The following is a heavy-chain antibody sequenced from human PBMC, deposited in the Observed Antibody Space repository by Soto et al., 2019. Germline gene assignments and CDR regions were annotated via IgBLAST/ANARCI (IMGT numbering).Heavy chain of an antibody. CDR3: ARPSGSYLYDFDY. D-gene: IGHD1-26*01. V-gene: IGHV4-39*01. CDR2: IHYSGST. J-gene: IGHJ4*02. Sequence: QLQLQESGPGLVKPSETLSLTCTVSGGSISSSSYYWGWIRQPPGKGLEWIGSIHYSGSTYYNPSLKSRVTISVDTSKNQFSLKLSSVTAAVTAVYYCARPSGSYLYDFDYCGQGTLVTVSS. CDR1: GGSISSSSYY.